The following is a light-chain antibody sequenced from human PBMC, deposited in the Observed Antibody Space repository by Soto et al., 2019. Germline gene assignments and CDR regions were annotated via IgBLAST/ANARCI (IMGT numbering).Light chain of an antibody. CDR2: GNS. Sequence: CVLTQPPSVSGAPGQMVTISCTGSSSNIGAGYDVHWYQQLPGTAPKLLIYGNSNRPSGVPDRFSGSKSGTSASLAITGLQAEDEADYYCQSYDSSLSALYVFGTGTKVTVL. V-gene: IGLV1-40*01. CDR1: SSNIGAGYD. CDR3: QSYDSSLSALYV. J-gene: IGLJ1*01.